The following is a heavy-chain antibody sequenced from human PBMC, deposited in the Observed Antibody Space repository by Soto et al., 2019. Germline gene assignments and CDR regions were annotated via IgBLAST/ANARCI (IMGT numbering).Heavy chain of an antibody. Sequence: SETLSLTCAVSGGSISSGGYSWSWIRQPPGKGLEWIGYIYHSGSTYYNPSLKSRVTISVDRSKNQFSLKLSSVTAAGTAVYYCARHGSGDPAMAPPFDYWGQGTLVTVSS. CDR1: GGSISSGGYS. D-gene: IGHD5-18*01. CDR2: IYHSGST. CDR3: ARHGSGDPAMAPPFDY. J-gene: IGHJ4*02. V-gene: IGHV4-30-2*01.